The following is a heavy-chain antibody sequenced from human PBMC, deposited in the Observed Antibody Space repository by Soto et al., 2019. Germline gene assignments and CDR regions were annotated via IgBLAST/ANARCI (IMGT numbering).Heavy chain of an antibody. CDR1: GFTFSSYG. D-gene: IGHD4-17*01. CDR3: ARDDYGDYAGYGMDV. Sequence: QVQLVESGGGVVQPGRSLRLSCAASGFTFSSYGMHWVRQAPGKGLEWVAVIWYDGSNKYYADSVKGRFTISRDNSKNTLYLQMNSLRAEETAVYYCARDDYGDYAGYGMDVWGQGTTVTVSS. J-gene: IGHJ6*02. V-gene: IGHV3-33*01. CDR2: IWYDGSNK.